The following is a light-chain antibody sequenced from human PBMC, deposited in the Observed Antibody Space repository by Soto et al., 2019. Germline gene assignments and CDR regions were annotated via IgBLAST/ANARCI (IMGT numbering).Light chain of an antibody. Sequence: EIVLTQSPGTLSLYTGERATLSCRASQSVSSIYLAWYQQKPGQAPSLLIYATSSRATGIPDRFSGSGSGTDYTLTISRLEPEDFAVYYCQQYGSSPRTFGQGTKVDIK. CDR3: QQYGSSPRT. CDR2: ATS. CDR1: QSVSSIY. J-gene: IGKJ1*01. V-gene: IGKV3-20*01.